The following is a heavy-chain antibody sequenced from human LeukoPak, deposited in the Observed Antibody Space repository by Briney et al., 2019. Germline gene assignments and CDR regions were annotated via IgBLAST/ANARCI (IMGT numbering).Heavy chain of an antibody. V-gene: IGHV3-43*02. J-gene: IGHJ3*02. Sequence: GGSLRLSCAASGFTFDNYPLHWVRHAPGKGLEWVSVISGDGDKTYAASLGGRFTISRDNTKNSLFLQMNSLTTEDTAFYYCVKDIDTVGTNAFDIWGQGTMVTVSS. CDR2: ISGDGDKT. D-gene: IGHD2-8*02. CDR3: VKDIDTVGTNAFDI. CDR1: GFTFDNYP.